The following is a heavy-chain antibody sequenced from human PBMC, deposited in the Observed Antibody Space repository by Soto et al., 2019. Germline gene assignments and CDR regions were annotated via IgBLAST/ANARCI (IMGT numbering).Heavy chain of an antibody. CDR2: ISPIFGTA. CDR1: AGTFRSDA. CDR3: ARVPGLVYSSRWYTLDY. Sequence: SGEVSCNATAGTFRSDAISWVRQAPGQGLEWMGGISPIFGTANYAQKFQGRVTITADESTSTAYMELSSLRSENTAVYYCARVPGLVYSSRWYTLDYWGQGTLVIVSS. J-gene: IGHJ4*02. V-gene: IGHV1-69*13. D-gene: IGHD6-13*01.